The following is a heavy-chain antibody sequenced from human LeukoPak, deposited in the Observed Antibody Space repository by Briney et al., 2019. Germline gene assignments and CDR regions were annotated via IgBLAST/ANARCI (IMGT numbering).Heavy chain of an antibody. CDR3: AKDRRYDFWSGVNWFDP. CDR2: MNPNSGNT. J-gene: IGHJ5*02. Sequence: ASVKVSCKASGYTFTSYDINWVRQATGQGLEWMGWMNPNSGNTGYAQKFQGRVTMTRNTSISTAYMELSSLRSEDTAVYYCAKDRRYDFWSGVNWFDPWGQGTLVTVSS. CDR1: GYTFTSYD. D-gene: IGHD3-3*01. V-gene: IGHV1-8*01.